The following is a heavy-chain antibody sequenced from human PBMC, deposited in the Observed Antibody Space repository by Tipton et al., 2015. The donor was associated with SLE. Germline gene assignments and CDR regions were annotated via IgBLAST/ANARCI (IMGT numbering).Heavy chain of an antibody. CDR3: ARRGLFGYSSSWPFFDY. CDR2: IYPGDSDT. D-gene: IGHD6-13*01. J-gene: IGHJ4*02. V-gene: IGHV5-51*03. Sequence: VQLVQSGAEVKKPGESLKISRKGSGYSFTSYWIGWVRQMPGKGLEWMGIIYPGDSDTRYSPSFQGQVTISADRSISTAYLQWRSLKASDTAMYYCARRGLFGYSSSWPFFDYWGQGTLVTVSS. CDR1: GYSFTSYW.